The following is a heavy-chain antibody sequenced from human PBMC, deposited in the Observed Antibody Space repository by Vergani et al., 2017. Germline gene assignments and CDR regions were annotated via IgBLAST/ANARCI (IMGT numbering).Heavy chain of an antibody. J-gene: IGHJ6*03. Sequence: QVQLEESGGGVVQPGRSLRLSCAGSGFTLSSHAMHWVRQAPGKGLEWVAFIWYDGSKEYYADSVKGRFTISRDNSKNTLYLQMNNLRAADTAVYYCARSGYCAHGVCYMTYYYSMAVWGKGTAVTVSS. V-gene: IGHV3-33*01. CDR2: IWYDGSKE. CDR3: ARSGYCAHGVCYMTYYYSMAV. D-gene: IGHD2-8*01. CDR1: GFTLSSHA.